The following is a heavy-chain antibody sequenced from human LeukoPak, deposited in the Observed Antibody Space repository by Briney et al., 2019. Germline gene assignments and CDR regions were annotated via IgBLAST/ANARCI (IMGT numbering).Heavy chain of an antibody. J-gene: IGHJ4*02. CDR1: GGTFSSYA. CDR2: IIPIFGTA. Sequence: GASVKVSCKASGGTFSSYAISWVRQAPGQGLEWMGGIIPIFGTANYAQKFQGRVTITADESTSTAYMELSSLRSEDTAVYYCARAPTAVGQLHNYFDYWGQGTLVTVSS. CDR3: ARAPTAVGQLHNYFDY. D-gene: IGHD4-23*01. V-gene: IGHV1-69*13.